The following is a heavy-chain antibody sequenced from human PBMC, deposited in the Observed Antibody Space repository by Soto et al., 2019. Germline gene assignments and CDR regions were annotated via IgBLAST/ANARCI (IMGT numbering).Heavy chain of an antibody. CDR2: IYHSGST. J-gene: IGHJ6*02. CDR3: AREGGGGTHYYYGMDV. V-gene: IGHV4-4*02. D-gene: IGHD2-15*01. CDR1: GGSISSSNW. Sequence: NPSETLSLTCSVSGGSISSSNWWSWVRQPPGKGLEWIGEIYHSGSTNYNPSLKSRVTISVDKSKNQFSLKLSSVTAADTAVYYCAREGGGGTHYYYGMDVWGQGTTVTVSS.